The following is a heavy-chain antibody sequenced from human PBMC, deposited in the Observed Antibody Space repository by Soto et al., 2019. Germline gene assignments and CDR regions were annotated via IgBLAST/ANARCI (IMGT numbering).Heavy chain of an antibody. Sequence: PGGSLRLSCAASGFTFSSYGMHWVRQAPGKGLEWVAVISYDGSSKYYADSVKGRFTISRDNSKNTLYLQMNSLRAEDTAVYYCQSLWQLAPIWGQGTLVTVSS. V-gene: IGHV3-30*03. CDR1: GFTFSSYG. CDR2: ISYDGSSK. J-gene: IGHJ4*02. D-gene: IGHD6-13*01. CDR3: QSLWQLAPI.